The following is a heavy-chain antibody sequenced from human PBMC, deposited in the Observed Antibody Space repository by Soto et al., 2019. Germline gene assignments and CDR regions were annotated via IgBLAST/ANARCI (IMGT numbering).Heavy chain of an antibody. CDR1: GYTFTGYY. CDR2: INPNSGGT. Sequence: ASVKVSCKASGYTFTGYYIHWVRQAPGQGLEWMGWINPNSGGTNYAQKFQGRVTMTRDTSISTAYMELSRLRSADTAMYYCARRGSTSSGAYFDYWGQGTLVTVSS. V-gene: IGHV1-2*02. J-gene: IGHJ4*02. CDR3: ARRGSTSSGAYFDY. D-gene: IGHD6-19*01.